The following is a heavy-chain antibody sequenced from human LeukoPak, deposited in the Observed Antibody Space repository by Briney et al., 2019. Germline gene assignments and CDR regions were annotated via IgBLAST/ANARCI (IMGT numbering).Heavy chain of an antibody. CDR3: ARRGFRGSGTLAFGY. J-gene: IGHJ4*02. Sequence: KPSETLSPTCTVLGGSFTGYHWSWFRQTPEKGLEWIGEVNPNGRIDYNPSLESRVTISVDTSKNQFSLKVTSVTAADPGVYYCARRGFRGSGTLAFGYWGQGTLVTVSA. CDR2: VNPNGRI. V-gene: IGHV4-34*01. CDR1: GGSFTGYH. D-gene: IGHD3-10*01.